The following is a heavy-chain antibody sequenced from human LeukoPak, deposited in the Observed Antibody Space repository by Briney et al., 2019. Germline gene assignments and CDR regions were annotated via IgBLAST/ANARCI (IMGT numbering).Heavy chain of an antibody. J-gene: IGHJ4*02. Sequence: GGSLRLSCAASGFTFTSYAMSWVRQAPGKGLQWVSVINGGGTSTDYAGSVKGRFTISRDNSKNTLYLQMNSLRAEDTAIYYCAKGAFEQWLVQVIPFDYWGQGTLVTVSS. V-gene: IGHV3-23*01. CDR2: INGGGTST. D-gene: IGHD6-19*01. CDR1: GFTFTSYA. CDR3: AKGAFEQWLVQVIPFDY.